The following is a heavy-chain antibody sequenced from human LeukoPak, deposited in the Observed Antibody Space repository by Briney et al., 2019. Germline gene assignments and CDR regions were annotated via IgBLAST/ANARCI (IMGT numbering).Heavy chain of an antibody. CDR1: GDSMSIYY. V-gene: IGHV4-59*01. CDR3: ARWRPYFYDSSGYVDY. J-gene: IGHJ4*02. Sequence: SETLSLTCTVSGDSMSIYYWSWIRQPPGKGLEWIGNMYYSGSPDYNPSLKSRVTISIDTSKNQFSLRPTSVTAADTAVYYCARWRPYFYDSSGYVDYWGQGTLVTVSS. D-gene: IGHD3-22*01. CDR2: MYYSGSP.